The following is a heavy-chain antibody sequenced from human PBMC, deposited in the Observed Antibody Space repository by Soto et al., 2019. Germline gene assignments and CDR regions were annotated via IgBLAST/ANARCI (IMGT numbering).Heavy chain of an antibody. V-gene: IGHV5-10-1*01. CDR2: IDPSDSYT. CDR1: GYSFTSYW. Sequence: GESLKISCKGSGYSFTSYWISWVRQMPGKGLEWMGRIDPSDSYTNYSPSFQGHVTISADKSISTAYLQWGSLKASDTAMYYCASAAAPEDWFDPWGQGTLVTVSS. CDR3: ASAAAPEDWFDP. J-gene: IGHJ5*02. D-gene: IGHD2-2*01.